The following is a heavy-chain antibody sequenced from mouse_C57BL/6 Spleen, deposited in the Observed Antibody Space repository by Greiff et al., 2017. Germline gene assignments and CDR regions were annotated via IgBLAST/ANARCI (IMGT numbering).Heavy chain of an antibody. CDR2: ISDGGSYT. J-gene: IGHJ4*01. Sequence: DVKLVESGGGLVKPGGSLKLSCAASGFTFSSYAMSWVRQTPEKRLEWVATISDGGSYTYYPDNVKGRFTISRDNAKNNLYLQMSHLKSEDTAMYYCARDLITTVVADYAMDYWGQGTSVTVSS. V-gene: IGHV5-4*01. CDR3: ARDLITTVVADYAMDY. D-gene: IGHD1-1*01. CDR1: GFTFSSYA.